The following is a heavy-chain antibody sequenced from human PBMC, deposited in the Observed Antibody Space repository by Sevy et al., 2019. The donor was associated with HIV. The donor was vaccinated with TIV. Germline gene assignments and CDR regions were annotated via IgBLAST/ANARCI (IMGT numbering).Heavy chain of an antibody. J-gene: IGHJ4*02. CDR2: INQDGSQK. D-gene: IGHD6-25*01. V-gene: IGHV3-7*01. CDR1: GFTLSSYW. Sequence: RGYLRLSCAASGFTLSSYWMSWVRQAPGKGLEWVANINQDGSQKYYVDSVKGRFTVSRDTAKNSLYLQMNSLRAEDTAVYYCARAIAAAASYWGQGTLVIVSS. CDR3: ARAIAAAASY.